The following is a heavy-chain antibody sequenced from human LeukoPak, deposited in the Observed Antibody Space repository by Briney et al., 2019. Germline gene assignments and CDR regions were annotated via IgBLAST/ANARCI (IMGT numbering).Heavy chain of an antibody. CDR1: GFSFMNAW. Sequence: GGSLRLSCAASGFSFMNAWMIWVRQAPGKGLEWVSAISGSGGSTYYADSVKGRFTISRDNSKNTLYLQMNSLRAEDTAVYYCAKDNQLAWLAHDAFDIWGQGTMVTVSS. CDR3: AKDNQLAWLAHDAFDI. J-gene: IGHJ3*02. V-gene: IGHV3-23*01. CDR2: ISGSGGST. D-gene: IGHD3-3*01.